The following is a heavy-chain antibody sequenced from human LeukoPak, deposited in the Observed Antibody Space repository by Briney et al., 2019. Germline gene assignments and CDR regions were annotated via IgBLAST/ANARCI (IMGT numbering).Heavy chain of an antibody. CDR1: RFTFSNYA. D-gene: IGHD3-22*01. V-gene: IGHV3-30-3*01. CDR2: ISYGGSNK. Sequence: GGSLRLSCAASRFTFSNYAMHWVRQAPGKGLEGVAGISYGGSNKYYADSVKGRFTISRDNSRNTVYMEMNSLRAEDTAVYYCARSYTNYYDSSGYYYNYGMDVWGRGTTVTVSS. CDR3: ARSYTNYYDSSGYYYNYGMDV. J-gene: IGHJ6*02.